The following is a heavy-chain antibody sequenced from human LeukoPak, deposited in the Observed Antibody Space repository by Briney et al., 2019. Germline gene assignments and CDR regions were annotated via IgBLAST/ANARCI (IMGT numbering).Heavy chain of an antibody. CDR2: IYYSGST. Sequence: ASETLSLTCTVSGGSISSYYWSWIRQPPGKGLEWIGYIYYSGSTNYNPSLKSRVTISVDTSKNQFSLKLSSVTAADTAVYYCASVRPPAGKYYDFWSGYFPDYWGQGTLVTVSS. CDR1: GGSISSYY. CDR3: ASVRPPAGKYYDFWSGYFPDY. D-gene: IGHD3-3*01. V-gene: IGHV4-59*01. J-gene: IGHJ4*02.